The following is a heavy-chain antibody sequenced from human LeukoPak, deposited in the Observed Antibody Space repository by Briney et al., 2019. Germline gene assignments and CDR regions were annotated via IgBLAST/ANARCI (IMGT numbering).Heavy chain of an antibody. CDR3: ARSPRDYGGF. CDR1: GFTFSSYS. D-gene: IGHD4/OR15-4a*01. CDR2: ISSSSSYI. Sequence: GGSLRLSCAASGFTFSSYSMNWVRQAPGKGLEWVSSISSSSSYIYYADSVKGRFTISRDNAKNSLYPQMNSLRAEDTAVYYCARSPRDYGGFWGQGTLATVSS. V-gene: IGHV3-21*01. J-gene: IGHJ4*02.